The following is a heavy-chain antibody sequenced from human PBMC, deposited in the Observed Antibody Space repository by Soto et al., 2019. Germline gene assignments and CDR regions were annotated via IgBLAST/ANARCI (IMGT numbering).Heavy chain of an antibody. D-gene: IGHD2-21*01. J-gene: IGHJ4*02. CDR1: GDSISGTSFY. CDR2: IYSSGST. Sequence: SETLFLTCTVSGDSISGTSFYWGWIRQSSGKGLEWIASIYSSGSTFYNLSLKSRLSLSVDTSKNQFSLRLQSVTAADTAVYYCVRHRSSREIPFDNWGQGTLVTVSS. V-gene: IGHV4-39*01. CDR3: VRHRSSREIPFDN.